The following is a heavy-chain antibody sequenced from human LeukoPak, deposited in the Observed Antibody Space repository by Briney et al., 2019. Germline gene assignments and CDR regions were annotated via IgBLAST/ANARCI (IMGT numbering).Heavy chain of an antibody. CDR3: ARDRSSTNGDY. Sequence: ASVKVSCKASGGTFSSYAISWVRQAPGQGLEWMGWISAYNGNTNYAQKLQGRVTMTTDTSTSTAYMELRSLRSDDTAVYYCARDRSSTNGDYWGQGTLVTVSS. CDR2: ISAYNGNT. V-gene: IGHV1-18*01. CDR1: GGTFSSYA. D-gene: IGHD2-2*01. J-gene: IGHJ4*02.